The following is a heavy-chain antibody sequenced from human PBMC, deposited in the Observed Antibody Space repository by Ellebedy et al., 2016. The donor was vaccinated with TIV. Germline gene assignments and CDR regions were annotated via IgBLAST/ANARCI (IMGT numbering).Heavy chain of an antibody. V-gene: IGHV1-69*13. CDR2: IIPIFGTA. D-gene: IGHD2-2*01. J-gene: IGHJ6*02. CDR1: GGTFSSYA. Sequence: ASVKVSCKASGGTFSSYAISWVRQAPGQGLEWMGGIIPIFGTANYAQKFQGRVTITADESTSTACMELSSLRSEDTAVYYCARDTNPVPAAAYGMDVWGQGTAVTVSS. CDR3: ARDTNPVPAAAYGMDV.